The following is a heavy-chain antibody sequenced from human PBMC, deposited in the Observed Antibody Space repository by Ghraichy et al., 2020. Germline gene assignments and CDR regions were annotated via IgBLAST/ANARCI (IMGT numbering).Heavy chain of an antibody. J-gene: IGHJ6*02. CDR2: IYYSGST. V-gene: IGHV4-39*01. CDR3: ARVPKSERFLEWLPPYYYYGMDV. CDR1: GGSISSSSYY. Sequence: SETLSLTCTVSGGSISSSSYYWGWIRQPPGKGLEWIGSIYYSGSTYYNPSLKSRVTISVDTSKNQFSLKLSSVTAADTAVYYCARVPKSERFLEWLPPYYYYGMDVWGQGTTVTVSS. D-gene: IGHD3-3*01.